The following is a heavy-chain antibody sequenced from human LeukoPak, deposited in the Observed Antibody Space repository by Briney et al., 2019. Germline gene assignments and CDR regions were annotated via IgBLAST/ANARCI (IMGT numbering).Heavy chain of an antibody. CDR1: GYTFTGYY. D-gene: IGHD7-27*01. CDR2: ISAYNGNT. Sequence: ASVKVSCKASGYTFTGYYVHWVRQAPGQGLEWMGWISAYNGNTNYTQKLQGRVTMTTDTSTSTAYMELRSLRSDDTAVYYCARDSELGYYYYYMDVWGKGTTVTVSS. V-gene: IGHV1-18*04. J-gene: IGHJ6*03. CDR3: ARDSELGYYYYYMDV.